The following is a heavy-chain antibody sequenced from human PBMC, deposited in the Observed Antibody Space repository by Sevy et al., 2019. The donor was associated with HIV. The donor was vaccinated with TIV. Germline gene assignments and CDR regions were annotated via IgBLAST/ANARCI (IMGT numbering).Heavy chain of an antibody. Sequence: GGSLRLSCTVSGFIFSRYSMNWVRQAPGKGLEWISYTSGNSGAIYYPDSVKGRFTVSRENANNALFLQMSSLKDDDTAVYYCAGGPDCGGDCDVGFYYPLDVWGQWTSVTVSS. D-gene: IGHD2-21*02. CDR2: TSGNSGAI. V-gene: IGHV3-48*02. CDR1: GFIFSRYS. J-gene: IGHJ6*02. CDR3: AGGPDCGGDCDVGFYYPLDV.